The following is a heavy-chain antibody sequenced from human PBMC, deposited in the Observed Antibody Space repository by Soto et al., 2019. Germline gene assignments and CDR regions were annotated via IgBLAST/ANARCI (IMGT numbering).Heavy chain of an antibody. CDR1: GFTFSDYA. Sequence: SLRLSCPTSGFTFSDYAIHWVLQAPGRRLKWLAVITYDGSNKNYADSVKGRFTIARDNSINTLYLQMNGLRAEVTAVYYCAKVEAVFILIGDLSFDYWGQGTVVTGSS. CDR2: ITYDGSNK. J-gene: IGHJ4*02. V-gene: IGHV3-30*18. CDR3: AKVEAVFILIGDLSFDY. D-gene: IGHD3-10*01.